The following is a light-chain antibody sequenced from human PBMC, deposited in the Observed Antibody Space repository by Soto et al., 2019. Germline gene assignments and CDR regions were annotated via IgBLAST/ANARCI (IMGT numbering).Light chain of an antibody. J-gene: IGLJ1*01. CDR1: RSNIGSNP. CDR3: AAWVDSLYGRV. Sequence: QSVLTQPPSASGSPGQRVTISCSGGRSNIGSNPVNWYQQFPGRAPKLLIDSNNQRPSGVPDRFSGSRSGSSASLAISGLQSEDEADYYCAAWVDSLYGRVFGTGTKLTVL. V-gene: IGLV1-44*01. CDR2: SNN.